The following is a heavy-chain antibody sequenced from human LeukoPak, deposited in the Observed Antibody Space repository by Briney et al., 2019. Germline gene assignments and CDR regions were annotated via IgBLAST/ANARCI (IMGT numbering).Heavy chain of an antibody. CDR1: GFTFDDYG. CDR3: AREGQEADFWSGHHPYYMDV. Sequence: GGSLRLSCAASGFTFDDYGMSWVRQAPGKGLEWVSGINWNGGSTGYADSVKGRFTISRDNAKNSLYLQMNSLRAEDTALYYCAREGQEADFWSGHHPYYMDVWGKGTTVTVSS. V-gene: IGHV3-20*04. J-gene: IGHJ6*03. CDR2: INWNGGST. D-gene: IGHD3-3*01.